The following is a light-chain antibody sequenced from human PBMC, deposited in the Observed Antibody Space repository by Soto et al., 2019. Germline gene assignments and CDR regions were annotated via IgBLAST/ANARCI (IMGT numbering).Light chain of an antibody. CDR3: QQSYTAPLT. V-gene: IGKV1-39*01. CDR2: CAP. Sequence: DIQMTQSPSSLSASVGDRVTITCRASQNITTYLNWYQQRPGKAPKLLVTCAPTFPSGVPSRFSGSGSGTDFTLTIRSLQPEDFATYYCQQSYTAPLTFGGGTKVDIK. CDR1: QNITTY. J-gene: IGKJ4*01.